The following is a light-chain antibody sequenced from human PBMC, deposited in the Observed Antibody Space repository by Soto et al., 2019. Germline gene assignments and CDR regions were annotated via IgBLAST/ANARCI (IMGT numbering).Light chain of an antibody. Sequence: QSALTQPASVSGSPGQSITISCTGTSSDVGSYSLISWYQQQPGKAPKLVIYGASERPSGVSDRFSGSKSGNTASLTISGLQPEDEADYYCCSYAGSSSVVFGTGTKATVL. CDR1: SSDVGSYSL. CDR3: CSYAGSSSVV. V-gene: IGLV2-23*01. J-gene: IGLJ1*01. CDR2: GAS.